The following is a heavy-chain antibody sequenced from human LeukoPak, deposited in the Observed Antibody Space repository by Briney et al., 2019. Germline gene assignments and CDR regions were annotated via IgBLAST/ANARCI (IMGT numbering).Heavy chain of an antibody. CDR1: GFTFSIYG. Sequence: GGSLRLSCAASGFTFSIYGMHWVRQSPGKGLEWVAVIWNDGSNKYYADSVKGRFTISRDNSKNTLFLQMNSLRAEDTAVYYCARDRPTTVTTTVFDYWGQGTLVTVSS. D-gene: IGHD4-17*01. CDR3: ARDRPTTVTTTVFDY. CDR2: IWNDGSNK. V-gene: IGHV3-33*01. J-gene: IGHJ4*02.